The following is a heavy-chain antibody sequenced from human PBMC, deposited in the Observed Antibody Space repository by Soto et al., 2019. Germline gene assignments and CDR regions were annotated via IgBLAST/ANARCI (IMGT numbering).Heavy chain of an antibody. Sequence: SETLSLTCTVSGGSVSSGSYYWSWIRQPPGKGLEWIGYIYYSGSTNYNPSLKSRVTISVDTSKNQFSLKLSSVTAADTAVYYCARGDKSRLGPSSGGRKSVTFKDYYYYYGMDVWGQGTTVTVSS. V-gene: IGHV4-61*01. CDR3: ARGDKSRLGPSSGGRKSVTFKDYYYYYGMDV. D-gene: IGHD6-19*01. CDR1: GGSVSSGSYY. J-gene: IGHJ6*02. CDR2: IYYSGST.